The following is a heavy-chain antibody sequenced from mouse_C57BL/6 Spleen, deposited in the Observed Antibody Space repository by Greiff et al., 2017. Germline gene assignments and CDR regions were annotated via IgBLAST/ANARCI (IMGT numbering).Heavy chain of an antibody. D-gene: IGHD2-5*01. CDR1: GYSFTDYN. V-gene: IGHV1-39*01. CDR3: AGGYYSNLAWFAY. J-gene: IGHJ3*01. CDR2: INPNYGTT. Sequence: VQLKQSGPELVKPGASVKISCKASGYSFTDYNMNWVKQSNGKSLEWIGVINPNYGTTSYNQKFKGKATLTVDQSSSTAYMQLNSLTSEDSAVYDCAGGYYSNLAWFAYWGQGTLVTVSA.